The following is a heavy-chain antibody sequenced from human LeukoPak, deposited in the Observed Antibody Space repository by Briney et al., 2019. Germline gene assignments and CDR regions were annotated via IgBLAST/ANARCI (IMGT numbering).Heavy chain of an antibody. Sequence: SETLSLTCTVSGGSINSYYWSWIRQPPGKELEWIGYIYYSGSTNYNPSLKSRVTISVDASKNQFSLKLNSVTAADTAVYYCARYSDAYAGARWFDHWGQGALVTVSS. CDR2: IYYSGST. CDR1: GGSINSYY. CDR3: ARYSDAYAGARWFDH. D-gene: IGHD2-21*01. J-gene: IGHJ5*02. V-gene: IGHV4-59*13.